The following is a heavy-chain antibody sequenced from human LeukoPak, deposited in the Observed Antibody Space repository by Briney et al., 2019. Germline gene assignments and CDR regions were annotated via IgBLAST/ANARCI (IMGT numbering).Heavy chain of an antibody. V-gene: IGHV3-23*01. CDR2: ITGSGGST. J-gene: IGHJ5*02. CDR3: ARCGHCDTTSCYNWFDP. Sequence: GGSLRLSCAASGLTFSNFGMSWVCQAPGKGLEWVSGITGSGGSTYYADSVKGRFTISRDNFKNTLYLQMSSLRAEDTAVYYCARCGHCDTTSCYNWFDPWGQGTQVTVSS. CDR1: GLTFSNFG. D-gene: IGHD2-2*03.